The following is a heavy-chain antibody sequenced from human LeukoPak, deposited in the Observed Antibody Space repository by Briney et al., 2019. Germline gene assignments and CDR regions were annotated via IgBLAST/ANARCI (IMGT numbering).Heavy chain of an antibody. CDR3: ARETSLAGFASGLGFNY. CDR1: GGSISSYY. CDR2: IYGSGYT. J-gene: IGHJ4*02. V-gene: IGHV4-59*01. Sequence: SETLSLTCTVSGGSISSYYWSWIRQSPGKGLEWIGYIYGSGYTNYNPSLKSRVTMSIDTSKNHFSLKLTSVTAADTATYYCARETSLAGFASGLGFNYWGQGILVTVSS. D-gene: IGHD6-19*01.